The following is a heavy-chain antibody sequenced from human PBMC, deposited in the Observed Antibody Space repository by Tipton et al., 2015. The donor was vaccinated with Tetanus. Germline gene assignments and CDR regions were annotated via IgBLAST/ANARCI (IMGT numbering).Heavy chain of an antibody. CDR2: VYYTGST. Sequence: TLSLTCTVSGDSVSGYYWSWIRQPPGKGLEWIGYVYYTGSTNHNPSLKSRVTISMDRSKNRISLQLTSVTAADTAVYFCAGVTAQRTELYFDHWGQGTLVTVSS. J-gene: IGHJ4*02. CDR1: GDSVSGYY. V-gene: IGHV4-59*07. CDR3: AGVTAQRTELYFDH. D-gene: IGHD6-13*01.